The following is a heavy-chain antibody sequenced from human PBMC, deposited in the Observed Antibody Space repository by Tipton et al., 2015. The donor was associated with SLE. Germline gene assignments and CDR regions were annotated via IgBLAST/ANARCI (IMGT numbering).Heavy chain of an antibody. J-gene: IGHJ4*02. Sequence: GSLRLSCKASGFTFSSYSMNWVRQAPGKGLEWVSSISSSSSYIYYADSVKGRFTISRDNAKNSLYLQMNSLRAEDTAVYYCARDPHPLTGYYPDFDYWGQGTLVTVSS. D-gene: IGHD3-9*01. CDR2: ISSSSSYI. CDR1: GFTFSSYS. V-gene: IGHV3-21*03. CDR3: ARDPHPLTGYYPDFDY.